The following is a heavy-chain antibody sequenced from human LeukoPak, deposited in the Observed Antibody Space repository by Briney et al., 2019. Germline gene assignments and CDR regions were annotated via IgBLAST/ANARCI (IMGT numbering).Heavy chain of an antibody. J-gene: IGHJ6*02. Sequence: GGSLRLSCAASGFTFSSYSMNWVRQAPGKGLEWVSYISGSGSSIYYADSVKGRFTISRDSAKSSLYLQMNSLRAEDTAVYYCARGKMGYYGMDVWGQGTTVTVSS. V-gene: IGHV3-48*01. CDR2: ISGSGSSI. D-gene: IGHD2-8*01. CDR1: GFTFSSYS. CDR3: ARGKMGYYGMDV.